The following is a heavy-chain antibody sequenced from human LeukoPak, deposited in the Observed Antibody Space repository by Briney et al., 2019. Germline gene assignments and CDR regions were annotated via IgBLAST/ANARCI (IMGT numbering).Heavy chain of an antibody. CDR2: INHSGST. CDR1: GGSFSGYY. Sequence: SETLSLTCAVYGGSFSGYYWSWIRQPPGKGLEWIGEINHSGSTYYNPSLKSRVTISVDTSKNQFSLKLSSVTAADTAVYYCARDRKWLGVDYWGQGTLVTVSS. V-gene: IGHV4-34*01. J-gene: IGHJ4*02. CDR3: ARDRKWLGVDY. D-gene: IGHD6-19*01.